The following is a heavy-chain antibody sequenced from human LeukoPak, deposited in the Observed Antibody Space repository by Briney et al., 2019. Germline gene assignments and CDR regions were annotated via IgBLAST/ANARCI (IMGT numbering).Heavy chain of an antibody. CDR1: GFTFSSYR. Sequence: GGSLRLSCAAAGFTFSSYRLNWVRQAPGKGLEWLSYISSSSSRTIYYADSVKGRFTISRDNAKNSVYLQMNSLRDEDTAVYYCARAGSGWYFDYWGQGTLVAVSS. V-gene: IGHV3-48*02. CDR3: ARAGSGWYFDY. D-gene: IGHD6-19*01. J-gene: IGHJ4*02. CDR2: ISSSSSRTI.